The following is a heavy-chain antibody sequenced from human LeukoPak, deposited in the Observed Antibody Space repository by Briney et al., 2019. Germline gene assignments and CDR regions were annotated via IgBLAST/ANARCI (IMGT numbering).Heavy chain of an antibody. Sequence: ASGTVSCKASGYTFTSYAMHWVRQAPGQRLEWMGWINAGNGNTKYSQKFQGRVTITRDTSASTAYMELSSLRSEDTAVYYCARSSGYYRAYYFDYWGQGTLVTVSS. V-gene: IGHV1-3*01. CDR2: INAGNGNT. CDR3: ARSSGYYRAYYFDY. D-gene: IGHD3-22*01. J-gene: IGHJ4*02. CDR1: GYTFTSYA.